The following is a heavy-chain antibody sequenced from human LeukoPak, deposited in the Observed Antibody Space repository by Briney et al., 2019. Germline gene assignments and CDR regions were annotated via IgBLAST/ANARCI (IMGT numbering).Heavy chain of an antibody. V-gene: IGHV3-48*02. Sequence: GGSLRLSCAASGFTFRQYSMNWVRQAPGKGLEWVSYISSSSTIYYADSVKGRFTISRDNAKNSLYLQMNSLRDEDTAVYYWARGRAYCGRDCHSGWFDPWGQGTLVTVSS. CDR2: ISSSSTI. CDR3: ARGRAYCGRDCHSGWFDP. J-gene: IGHJ5*02. D-gene: IGHD2-21*02. CDR1: GFTFRQYS.